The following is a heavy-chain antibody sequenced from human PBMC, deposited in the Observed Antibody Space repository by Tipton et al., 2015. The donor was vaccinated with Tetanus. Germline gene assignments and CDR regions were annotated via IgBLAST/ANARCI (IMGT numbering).Heavy chain of an antibody. V-gene: IGHV5-51*01. CDR3: ARAHCSDGVCNFDF. CDR1: GYIFNNYW. Sequence: QLVQSGGEVKKPGESLKISCKGSGYIFNNYWIGWERQKPGKGLEWMGIIYPGDSDTRYSPSFQGQVSIPVDKSINTAYLQWGILKASDTSMFYCARAHCSDGVCNFDFWGQGALVTVAS. J-gene: IGHJ4*02. CDR2: IYPGDSDT. D-gene: IGHD2-8*01.